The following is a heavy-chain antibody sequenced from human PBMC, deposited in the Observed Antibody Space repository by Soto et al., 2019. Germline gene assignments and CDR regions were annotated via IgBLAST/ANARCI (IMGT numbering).Heavy chain of an antibody. V-gene: IGHV3-23*01. CDR3: AKNYQFDC. D-gene: IGHD2-2*01. CDR2: LNVGDAGT. J-gene: IGHJ4*02. CDR1: GFIFTRYA. Sequence: EVQLLESGGGLEQPGGSLRLSCAASGFIFTRYAMSWVRQAPGKGLEWVSSLNVGDAGTNYADSVKGRFTISRDNSKNTLYLQMNFLRADDTAIYYCAKNYQFDCWGQGTLVTVSS.